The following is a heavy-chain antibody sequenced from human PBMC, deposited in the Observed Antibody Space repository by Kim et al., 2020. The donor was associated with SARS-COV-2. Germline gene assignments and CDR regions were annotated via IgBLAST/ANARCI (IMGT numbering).Heavy chain of an antibody. J-gene: IGHJ4*02. CDR3: VKEGSGVSISGQSPQYDS. D-gene: IGHD1-26*01. CDR2: ISGSGASV. CDR1: GFTFDTYA. Sequence: GGSLRLSCAASGFTFDTYAMTWVRQAPGKGLEWVSVISGSGASVYYTDSVKGRFTISRDNSKNTLYLQMHSLRAEDTALYYCVKEGSGVSISGQSPQYDSWGQGTLVTVSS. V-gene: IGHV3-23*01.